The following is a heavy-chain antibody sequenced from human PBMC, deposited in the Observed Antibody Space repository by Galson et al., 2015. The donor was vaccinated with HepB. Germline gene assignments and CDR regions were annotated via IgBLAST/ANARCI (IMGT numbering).Heavy chain of an antibody. Sequence: SLRLSCAASGFTFSSYWMHWVRQAPGKGLEWVAVIWYDGSNKYYADSVKGRFTISRDNSKNTLYLQMNSLRAEDTAVYYCAREGGYAGGAFDYWGQGTLVTVSS. D-gene: IGHD5-12*01. V-gene: IGHV3-33*08. CDR2: IWYDGSNK. CDR3: AREGGYAGGAFDY. J-gene: IGHJ4*02. CDR1: GFTFSSYW.